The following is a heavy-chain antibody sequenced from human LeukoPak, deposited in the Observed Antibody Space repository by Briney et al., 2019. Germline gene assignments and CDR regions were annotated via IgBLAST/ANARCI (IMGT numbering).Heavy chain of an antibody. CDR3: ARAPLAVAGTFDY. J-gene: IGHJ4*02. CDR1: GFTFSSYT. Sequence: GGSLRLSCAASGFTFSSYTMNWVRQAPGKGLEWVSYISSSSTTIYYAESVKGRFTISRDNAKNSLYLQMNSLRAEDTAVYYCARAPLAVAGTFDYWGQGTLVTVSS. V-gene: IGHV3-48*01. CDR2: ISSSSTTI. D-gene: IGHD6-19*01.